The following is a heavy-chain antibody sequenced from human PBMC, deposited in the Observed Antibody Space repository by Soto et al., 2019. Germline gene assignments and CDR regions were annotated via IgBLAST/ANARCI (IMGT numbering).Heavy chain of an antibody. CDR1: GFTFSSYC. CDR2: IWYDGSNK. D-gene: IGHD5-18*01. J-gene: IGHJ4*02. V-gene: IGHV3-33*01. Sequence: GSLRLSCAASGFTFSSYCMHWVRQAPGKGLEWVAVIWYDGSNKYYADSLKDRFTISRDNAKNSLSLQMNNLGAEDKAVYYCARENSVQAWLHHFDHWGLGTLVTVSS. CDR3: ARENSVQAWLHHFDH.